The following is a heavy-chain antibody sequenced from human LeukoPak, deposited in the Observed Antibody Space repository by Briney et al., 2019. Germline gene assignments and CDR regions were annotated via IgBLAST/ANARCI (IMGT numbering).Heavy chain of an antibody. CDR3: ARDRYRGSYVPFDY. V-gene: IGHV3-30*04. D-gene: IGHD1-26*01. Sequence: GGSLRPSCAASGFTFNSYAMHWVRQAPGKGLEWVAVISYDGSNKYYADSVKGRFTISRDNSKNTLYLQMNSLRAEDTAVYYCARDRYRGSYVPFDYWGQGTLVTVSS. J-gene: IGHJ4*02. CDR2: ISYDGSNK. CDR1: GFTFNSYA.